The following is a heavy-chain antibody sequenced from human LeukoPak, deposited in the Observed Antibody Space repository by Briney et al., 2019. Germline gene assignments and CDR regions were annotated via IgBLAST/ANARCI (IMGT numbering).Heavy chain of an antibody. CDR1: GGSFSGYY. V-gene: IGHV4-34*01. CDR2: INHSGST. CDR3: AGSLLLWFGELWGPKMNWFDP. Sequence: SETLSLTCAVYGGSFSGYYWSWIRQPPGKGLEWIGEINHSGSTNYNPSLKSRVTISVDTSKNHFSLKLSSVTAADTAVYYCAGSLLLWFGELWGPKMNWFDPWGQGTLVTVSS. D-gene: IGHD3-10*01. J-gene: IGHJ5*02.